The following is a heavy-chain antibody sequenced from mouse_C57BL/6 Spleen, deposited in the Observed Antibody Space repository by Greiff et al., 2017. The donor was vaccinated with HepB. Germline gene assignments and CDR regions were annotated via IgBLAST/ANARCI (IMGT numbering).Heavy chain of an antibody. CDR2: INPSNGGT. J-gene: IGHJ1*03. V-gene: IGHV1-53*01. Sequence: QVQLQQSGTELVKPGASVKLSCKASGYTFTSYWMHWVKQRPGQGLEWIGYINPSNGGTNYNEKFKSKATLTADKSSSTAYMQLSSLTSEDSAVYECARSLITTVVAAGYFDVWGTGTTVTVSS. CDR3: ARSLITTVVAAGYFDV. D-gene: IGHD1-1*01. CDR1: GYTFTSYW.